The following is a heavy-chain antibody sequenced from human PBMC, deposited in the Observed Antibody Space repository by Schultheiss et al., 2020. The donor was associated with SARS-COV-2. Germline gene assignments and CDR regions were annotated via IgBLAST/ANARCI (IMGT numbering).Heavy chain of an antibody. CDR3: ASRAAAGSY. D-gene: IGHD6-13*01. CDR1: GGSISSGGYY. V-gene: IGHV4-61*08. J-gene: IGHJ4*02. Sequence: SETLSLTCTVSGGSISSGGYYWSWIRQPPGKGLEWIGYIYYSGSTNYNPSLKSRVTISVDTSKNQFSLKLSSVTAADTAVYYCASRAAAGSYWGQGTLVTVSS. CDR2: IYYSGST.